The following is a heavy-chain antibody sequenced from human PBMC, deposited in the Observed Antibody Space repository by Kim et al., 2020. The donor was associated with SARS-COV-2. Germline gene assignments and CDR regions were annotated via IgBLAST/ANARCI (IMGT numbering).Heavy chain of an antibody. D-gene: IGHD6-13*01. CDR1: GYTFTSYA. J-gene: IGHJ5*02. V-gene: IGHV1-3*01. CDR2: INAGNGNT. Sequence: ASVKVSCKASGYTFTSYAMHWVRQAPGQRLEWMGWINAGNGNTKYSQKFQGRVTITRDTSASTAYMELSSLRSEDTAVYYCARKLGQQLGLFWFDPWGQGTLVTVSS. CDR3: ARKLGQQLGLFWFDP.